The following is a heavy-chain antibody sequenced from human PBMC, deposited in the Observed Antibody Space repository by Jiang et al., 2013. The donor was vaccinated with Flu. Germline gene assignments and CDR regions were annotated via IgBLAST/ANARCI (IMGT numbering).Heavy chain of an antibody. Sequence: LLKPSETLSLTCAVYGGSFSGYYWSWIRQPPGKGLEWIGEINHSGSTNYNPSLKSRVTISVDTSKNQFSLKLSSVTAADTAVYYCARGSKGLLIRGAFDIWGQGTMVTVSS. CDR2: INHSGST. CDR3: ARGSKGLLIRGAFDI. CDR1: GGSFSGYY. D-gene: IGHD3-22*01. J-gene: IGHJ3*02. V-gene: IGHV4-34*01.